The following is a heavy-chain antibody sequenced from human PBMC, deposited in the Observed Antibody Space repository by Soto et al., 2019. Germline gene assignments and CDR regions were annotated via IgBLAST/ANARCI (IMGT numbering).Heavy chain of an antibody. CDR1: GYTFTSSG. V-gene: IGHV1-18*01. CDR2: ISAYNGNT. D-gene: IGHD6-6*01. Sequence: ASVKVSCKASGYTFTSSGISWVRQAPGQGLEWMGWISAYNGNTNYAQKLQGRVTMTTDTSTSTAYMELRRLRSDDTDVYYCARMVGYSSASFLSYYYYYMDFWGKGTTFTLTS. CDR3: ARMVGYSSASFLSYYYYYMDF. J-gene: IGHJ6*03.